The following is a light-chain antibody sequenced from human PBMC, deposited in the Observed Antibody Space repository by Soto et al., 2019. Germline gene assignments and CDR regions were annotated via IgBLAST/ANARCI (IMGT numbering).Light chain of an antibody. CDR1: QSLSSN. CDR2: AAS. Sequence: EIVLTQSPATLYVSPGERATLSCRASQSLSSNVAWYQQRPGQAPRLLIYAASSRASDVPARFSGGGSGTEFTLTIAILQSEDFAIYYCQQYNHWPRMLSFGGGTKVDNK. J-gene: IGKJ4*01. V-gene: IGKV3-15*01. CDR3: QQYNHWPRMLS.